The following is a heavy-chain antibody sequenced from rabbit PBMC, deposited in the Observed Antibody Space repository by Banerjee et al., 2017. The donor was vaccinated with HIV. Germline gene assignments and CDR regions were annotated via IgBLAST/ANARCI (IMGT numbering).Heavy chain of an antibody. CDR3: ASWDGDGSLGL. J-gene: IGHJ4*01. D-gene: IGHD5-1*01. V-gene: IGHV1S45*01. Sequence: QQQLVESGGGLVKPGASLTLTCTASGFSFNSYYWMCWVRQAPGKGPEWIACVRTISDTTSYANWVKGRFTISKASSTTVTLQMTSLTAADTATYFCASWDGDGSLGLWGPGTLVTDS. CDR2: VRTISDTT. CDR1: GFSFNSYYW.